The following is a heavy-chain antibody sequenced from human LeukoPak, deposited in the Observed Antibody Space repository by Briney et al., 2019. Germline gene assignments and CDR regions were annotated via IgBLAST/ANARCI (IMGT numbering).Heavy chain of an antibody. CDR1: GFTFSSYG. Sequence: GGSLRLSCAASGFTFSSYGMHWVRQAPGKGLEWVAVISYDGSNKYYADSVKGRFTISRDNSKNTLYLQMNSLRGEDTALYYCARGNYRTTYYYGMVVWGQGTTVTVSS. CDR3: ARGNYRTTYYYGMVV. D-gene: IGHD4-11*01. CDR2: ISYDGSNK. V-gene: IGHV3-30*03. J-gene: IGHJ6*02.